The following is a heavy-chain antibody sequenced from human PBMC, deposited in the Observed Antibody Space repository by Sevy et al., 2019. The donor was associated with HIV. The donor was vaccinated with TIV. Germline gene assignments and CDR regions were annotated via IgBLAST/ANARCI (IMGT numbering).Heavy chain of an antibody. CDR1: GFSFNGYG. J-gene: IGHJ4*02. V-gene: IGHV3-33*01. Sequence: GGSLRLSCAASGFSFNGYGMHWVRQAPGKGLEWLAVIWYDGTNKEYADSVKGRFTISRDNSENTLYLQMNSLRAEDTAVYHCARESLAVAGIGYYFHSWGQGTLVTVSS. CDR2: IWYDGTNK. CDR3: ARESLAVAGIGYYFHS. D-gene: IGHD6-19*01.